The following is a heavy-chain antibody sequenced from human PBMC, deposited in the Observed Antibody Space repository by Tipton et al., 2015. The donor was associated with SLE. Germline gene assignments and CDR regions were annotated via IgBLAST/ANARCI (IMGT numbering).Heavy chain of an antibody. CDR2: INHSGST. CDR3: AGLNWNPVEEAGDY. Sequence: TLSLTCTVSGGSISGYYWSWIRQPPGKGLEWIGEINHSGSTNYNPSLKSRVTISVDTSKNQFSLKLSSVTAADTAVYYCAGLNWNPVEEAGDYWGQGTLVTVSS. D-gene: IGHD1-1*01. CDR1: GGSISGYY. J-gene: IGHJ4*02. V-gene: IGHV4-34*01.